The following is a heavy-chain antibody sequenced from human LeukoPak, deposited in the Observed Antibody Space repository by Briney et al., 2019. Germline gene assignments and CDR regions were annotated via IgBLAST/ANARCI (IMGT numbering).Heavy chain of an antibody. Sequence: PGGSLRLSCAASGFTFSSYAMSWVRQAPGKGLEWVSAISGSGGSTYYADSVKGRFTISRDNSKNTLYLQMNSLRAEDTALYYCARDSGPPEGATTYFDYWGQGTLVTVSS. D-gene: IGHD1-26*01. J-gene: IGHJ4*02. V-gene: IGHV3-23*01. CDR2: ISGSGGST. CDR1: GFTFSSYA. CDR3: ARDSGPPEGATTYFDY.